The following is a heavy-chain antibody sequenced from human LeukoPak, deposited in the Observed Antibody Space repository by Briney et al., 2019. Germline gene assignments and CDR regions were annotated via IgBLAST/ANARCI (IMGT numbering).Heavy chain of an antibody. Sequence: GSLRLSCAAPGFTFGDYYMSWIRQAPGKGLEWVSYISSSGSTIYYADSVKGRFTISRDNAKNSLYLQMNSLRAEDTAVYYCARVAPSYYYDSSGYYVRDHYYFDYWGQGTLVTVSS. J-gene: IGHJ4*02. D-gene: IGHD3-22*01. CDR3: ARVAPSYYYDSSGYYVRDHYYFDY. CDR1: GFTFGDYY. V-gene: IGHV3-11*04. CDR2: ISSSGSTI.